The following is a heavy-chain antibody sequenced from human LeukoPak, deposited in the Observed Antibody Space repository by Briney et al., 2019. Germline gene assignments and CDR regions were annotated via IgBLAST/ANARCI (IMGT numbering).Heavy chain of an antibody. CDR2: IDHSGST. CDR1: GGSFSGYY. D-gene: IGHD6-13*01. Sequence: SETLSLTCAVYGGSFSGYYWSWIRQPPGRGLEWIGEIDHSGSTNYNPSLMSRVTISVDTSKNQFSLKLSSVTAADTAVYNCARGSGKQQLETHDPYYYGVDVWGQGTTVTVSS. CDR3: ARGSGKQQLETHDPYYYGVDV. J-gene: IGHJ6*02. V-gene: IGHV4-34*01.